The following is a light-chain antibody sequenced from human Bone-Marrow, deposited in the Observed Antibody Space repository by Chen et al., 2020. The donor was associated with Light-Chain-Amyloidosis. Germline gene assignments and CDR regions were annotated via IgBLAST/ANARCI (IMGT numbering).Light chain of an antibody. CDR1: DLPTKY. CDR2: SDT. J-gene: IGLJ2*01. CDR3: QSADSSGTYEVI. Sequence: SYELTQPPSVSVSPGQTARITGSGDDLPTKYAYWYQQKPGQAPVLVIHSDTERPSGISERFSGPSAGTTATLTISGVQAEDEADYHCQSADSSGTYEVIFGGGTKLPVL. V-gene: IGLV3-25*03.